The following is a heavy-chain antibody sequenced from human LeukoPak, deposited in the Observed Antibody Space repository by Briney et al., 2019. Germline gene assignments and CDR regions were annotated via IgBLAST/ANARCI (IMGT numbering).Heavy chain of an antibody. D-gene: IGHD2-2*01. J-gene: IGHJ6*02. CDR1: GGSISSGGYY. CDR2: INHSGST. Sequence: SETLSLTCTVSGGSISSGGYYWSWIRQPPGKGLEWIGEINHSGSTNYNPSLKSRVTISVDTSKNQFSLKLSSVTAADTAVYYCARLYCSSTSCYAFGMDVWGQGTTVTVSS. CDR3: ARLYCSSTSCYAFGMDV. V-gene: IGHV4-39*07.